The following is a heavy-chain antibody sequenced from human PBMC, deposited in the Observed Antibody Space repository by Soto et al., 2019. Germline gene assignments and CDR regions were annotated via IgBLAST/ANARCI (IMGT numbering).Heavy chain of an antibody. CDR2: MNPNSGNT. CDR3: ARGGGYYDDVWRSYSAPSN. V-gene: IGHV1-8*01. D-gene: IGHD3-16*01. CDR1: GYTFTSYD. J-gene: IGHJ4*02. Sequence: ASVKVSCKASGYTFTSYDINWVRQATGQGLEWMGWMNPNSGNTGYAQKFQGRVTMTRNTSISTAYMELSSLRSEDTAVYYCARGGGYYDDVWRSYSAPSNWGQGTLVTVSS.